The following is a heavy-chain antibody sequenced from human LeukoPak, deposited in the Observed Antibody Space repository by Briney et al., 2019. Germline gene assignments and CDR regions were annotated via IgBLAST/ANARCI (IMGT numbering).Heavy chain of an antibody. D-gene: IGHD2-15*01. J-gene: IGHJ4*02. CDR2: ISSSGSAM. Sequence: GGSLRLSCAASGFTFRSYEMNWVRQAPGKGLEWVSFISSSGSAMYYADSVKGRFTISRDNAKNSLYLQMNILRAEDTALYYCVRDGRYCSGGRCFPIWGQGTLVTVST. CDR3: VRDGRYCSGGRCFPI. CDR1: GFTFRSYE. V-gene: IGHV3-48*03.